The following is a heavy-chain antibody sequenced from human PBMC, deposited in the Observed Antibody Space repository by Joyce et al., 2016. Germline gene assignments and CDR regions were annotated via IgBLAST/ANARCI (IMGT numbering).Heavy chain of an antibody. CDR3: ARKYYDNSGYYPWYFDY. Sequence: EVQLVQSGAEVKKPGESLKISCKGSGYIFGTYWIAWGRQMPGKGLEWMGIIYPGDADARYRPAFQGQVTISVDKSTSTAYLQWSSLKASDTAMYYCARKYYDNSGYYPWYFDYWGQGTLVTVSS. V-gene: IGHV5-51*01. J-gene: IGHJ4*02. CDR1: GYIFGTYW. CDR2: IYPGDADA. D-gene: IGHD3-22*01.